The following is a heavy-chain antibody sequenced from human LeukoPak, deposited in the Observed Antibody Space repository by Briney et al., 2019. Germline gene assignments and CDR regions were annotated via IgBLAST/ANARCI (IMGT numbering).Heavy chain of an antibody. Sequence: PGGSLRLSCAASGFTFSSYEMNWVRQAPGKGLEWVSYINSSGSTIYYADSVKGRFTISRDNAKNSLFLQMNSLRAEDTAVYYCARDTRYCSGGGCYVGYYFDYWGQGTLVTVSS. V-gene: IGHV3-48*03. D-gene: IGHD2-15*01. CDR2: INSSGSTI. J-gene: IGHJ4*02. CDR3: ARDTRYCSGGGCYVGYYFDY. CDR1: GFTFSSYE.